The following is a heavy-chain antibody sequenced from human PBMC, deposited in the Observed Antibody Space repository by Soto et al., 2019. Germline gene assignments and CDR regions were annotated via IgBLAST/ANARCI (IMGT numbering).Heavy chain of an antibody. D-gene: IGHD3-22*01. CDR2: ISAYNGNT. J-gene: IGHJ4*02. Sequence: QVQLVQSGAEVKKPGASVKVSCKASGYTFTSYGISWVRQAPGQGLEWMGWISAYNGNTNYAQKLQGRVTMTTDTSTSTAYMELRSLRSVDTAVYYCARDGSGYYDSSGYSYFDYWGQGTLVTVSS. CDR3: ARDGSGYYDSSGYSYFDY. V-gene: IGHV1-18*01. CDR1: GYTFTSYG.